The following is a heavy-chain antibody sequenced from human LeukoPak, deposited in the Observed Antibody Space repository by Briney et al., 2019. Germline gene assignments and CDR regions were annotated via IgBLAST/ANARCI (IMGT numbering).Heavy chain of an antibody. J-gene: IGHJ4*02. D-gene: IGHD4/OR15-4a*01. CDR2: IGHSVTT. V-gene: IGHV4-34*01. Sequence: SETLSLTCDVYGGSLSGYYWSWIRQSPEKGLQWIGEIGHSVTTNFNPSLKSRSSMSVDTSKSQFSLKLTSVTAADTAVYFCAREGRMSMGIEYWGQGTLVTVSS. CDR3: AREGRMSMGIEY. CDR1: GGSLSGYY.